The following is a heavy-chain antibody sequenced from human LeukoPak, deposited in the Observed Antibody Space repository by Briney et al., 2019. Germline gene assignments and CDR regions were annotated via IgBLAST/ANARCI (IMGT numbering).Heavy chain of an antibody. CDR2: FDPEDGET. Sequence: ASEKLSCNVSGDTPTGLYMHWVTEAPGKGLKWVGGFDPEDGETIYAQKFQGRVTMTEDTSTDTAYMELSSLRSEDTAVYYCASAHSSTNFDYWGQGTLVTVSS. D-gene: IGHD2-2*01. V-gene: IGHV1-24*01. CDR1: GDTPTGLY. J-gene: IGHJ4*02. CDR3: ASAHSSTNFDY.